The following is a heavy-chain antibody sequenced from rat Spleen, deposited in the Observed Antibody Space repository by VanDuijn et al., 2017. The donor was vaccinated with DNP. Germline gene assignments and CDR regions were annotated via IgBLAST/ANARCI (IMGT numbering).Heavy chain of an antibody. CDR3: AKGPNYGGWSDYFDY. D-gene: IGHD1-11*01. J-gene: IGHJ2*01. CDR1: GFNFNDYW. V-gene: IGHV4-2*01. CDR2: INTDSSTI. Sequence: EVKLVESGGGLVQPGRSLKLSCAASGFNFNDYWMGWVRQAPGKGLEWIGQINTDSSTINYIPSLKEKITISRDNAQNTLYLQMSKLGSEDTAIYYGAKGPNYGGWSDYFDYWGQGVMVTVSS.